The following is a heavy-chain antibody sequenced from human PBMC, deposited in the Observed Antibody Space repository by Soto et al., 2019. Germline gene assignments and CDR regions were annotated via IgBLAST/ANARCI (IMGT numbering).Heavy chain of an antibody. V-gene: IGHV5-51*03. D-gene: IGHD3-10*01. CDR1: GYSFTNYW. Sequence: EVQLVQSGAEVKKPGESLKISCKGSGYSFTNYWIGWVRQMPGKGLEWMGIIYPGDSDTRYSPSFQGQVTISADNSISTAYLQWGSLMASRPAMYYCGRSSGGSWNYYWFDLWGQGTLVTVSS. CDR3: GRSSGGSWNYYWFDL. CDR2: IYPGDSDT. J-gene: IGHJ5*02.